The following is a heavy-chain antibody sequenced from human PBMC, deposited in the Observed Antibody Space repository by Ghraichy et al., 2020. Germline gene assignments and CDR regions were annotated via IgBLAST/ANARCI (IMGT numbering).Heavy chain of an antibody. CDR1: GYTFTSYG. D-gene: IGHD4-17*01. CDR2: ISAYNGNT. CDR3: ARGARLSPPPYGDYDFDY. Sequence: ASVKVSCKASGYTFTSYGISWVRQAPGQGLEWMGWISAYNGNTNYAQKLQGRVTMTTDTSTSTAYMELRSLRSDDTAVYYCARGARLSPPPYGDYDFDYWGQGTLVTVSS. J-gene: IGHJ4*02. V-gene: IGHV1-18*01.